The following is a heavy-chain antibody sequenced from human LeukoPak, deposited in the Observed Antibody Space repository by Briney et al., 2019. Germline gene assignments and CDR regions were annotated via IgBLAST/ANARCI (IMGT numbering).Heavy chain of an antibody. J-gene: IGHJ3*02. CDR3: ARSGMVRARRPDAFDI. Sequence: ASVKVSCKASGYTFTSYDINWVRQATGQGLEWMGWMNPNSGNTGYAQKFQGRVTITRNTSISTAYMELSSLRSEDTAVYYCARSGMVRARRPDAFDIWGQGTMVTVSS. V-gene: IGHV1-8*03. CDR2: MNPNSGNT. D-gene: IGHD3-10*01. CDR1: GYTFTSYD.